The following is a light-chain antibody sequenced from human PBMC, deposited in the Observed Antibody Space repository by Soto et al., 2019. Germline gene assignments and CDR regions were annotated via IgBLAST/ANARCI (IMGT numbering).Light chain of an antibody. Sequence: EIVMTQSPATLSVSPGERATLSCRGSQSVSSNLAWYQQKPGQAPRLLIYGASTRATGIPARFSGSGSGTEFTLTISSLQSEDFAVYYCQHYNNWPLTFGGGTKVEIK. CDR2: GAS. J-gene: IGKJ4*01. CDR3: QHYNNWPLT. V-gene: IGKV3-15*01. CDR1: QSVSSN.